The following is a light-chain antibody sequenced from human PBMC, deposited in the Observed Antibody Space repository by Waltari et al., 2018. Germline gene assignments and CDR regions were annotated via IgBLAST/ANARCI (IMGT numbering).Light chain of an antibody. CDR1: QYISRY. CDR3: QQSYGIPLT. Sequence: DIQMTQSPSSLSASVGDRVTITCRTSQYISRYLNWYQVKPGKAPKLLIHAASSLLSGVPSSFSGRGSGTVFTLTINSLRPEDFATYYCQQSYGIPLTFGQGTRVEI. J-gene: IGKJ1*01. CDR2: AAS. V-gene: IGKV1-39*01.